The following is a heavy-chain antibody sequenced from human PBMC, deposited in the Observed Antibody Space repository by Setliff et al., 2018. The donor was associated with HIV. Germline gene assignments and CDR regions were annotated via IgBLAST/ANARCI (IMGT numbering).Heavy chain of an antibody. Sequence: KSSETLSLTCAVYGGSFSGYYWSWIRQPPGKGLEWIGSIYYTGNTKYNPSLESRVTFSIDTSENQFSLRLASVTAADTAIYYCARDDSIVLVPAIMRGDGFDFWGQGRMVTVSS. D-gene: IGHD2-2*01. CDR3: ARDDSIVLVPAIMRGDGFDF. V-gene: IGHV4-34*01. CDR2: IYYTGNT. CDR1: GGSFSGYY. J-gene: IGHJ3*01.